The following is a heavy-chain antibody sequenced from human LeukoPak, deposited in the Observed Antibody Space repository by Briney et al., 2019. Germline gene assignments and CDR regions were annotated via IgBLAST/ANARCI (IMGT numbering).Heavy chain of an antibody. D-gene: IGHD4-17*01. CDR2: IYYSGNT. Sequence: PSQTLSLTCTVSGGSISSTTYFWAWVRQPPGNGLEWIGNIYYSGNTYYNPSLKRRLTISVHTSKNQFSLKLRSVTAADTAVYYCARDYGDFSFDYCGQGTLFTVSS. CDR3: ARDYGDFSFDY. V-gene: IGHV4-39*01. CDR1: GGSISSTTYF. J-gene: IGHJ4*02.